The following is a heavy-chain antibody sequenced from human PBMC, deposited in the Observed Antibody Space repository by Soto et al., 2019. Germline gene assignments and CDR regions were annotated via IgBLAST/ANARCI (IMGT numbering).Heavy chain of an antibody. Sequence: PSETLSLTCAVYGGSFSGYYWSWIRQPPGKGLEWIGEINHSGSTNYNPSLKSRVTISVDTSKNQFSLKLSSVTAADTAVYYCARVIRNIAAAGTGVYFDYWGQGTLVTVSS. CDR2: INHSGST. J-gene: IGHJ4*02. CDR3: ARVIRNIAAAGTGVYFDY. V-gene: IGHV4-34*01. CDR1: GGSFSGYY. D-gene: IGHD6-13*01.